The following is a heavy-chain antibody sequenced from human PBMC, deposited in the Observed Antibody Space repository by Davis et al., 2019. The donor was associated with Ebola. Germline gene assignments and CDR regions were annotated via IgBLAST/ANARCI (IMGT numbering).Heavy chain of an antibody. J-gene: IGHJ4*02. D-gene: IGHD1-26*01. CDR3: ARGLGGATLDY. V-gene: IGHV1-3*01. Sequence: KFQGRVTITRDTSASTAYMELSSLRSEDTAVYYCARGLGGATLDYWGQGTLVTVSS.